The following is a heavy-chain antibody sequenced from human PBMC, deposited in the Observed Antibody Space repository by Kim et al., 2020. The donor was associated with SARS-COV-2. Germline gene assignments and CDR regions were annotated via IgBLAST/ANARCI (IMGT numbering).Heavy chain of an antibody. CDR2: IIPIFGTA. CDR3: ARWAENCYYYDSSIPDAFDT. J-gene: IGHJ3*02. V-gene: IGHV1-69*13. D-gene: IGHD3-22*01. Sequence: SVKVSCKASGGTFSSYAISWVRQAPGQGFEWMGGIIPIFGTANYAQKFQGRVTITADESTSTAYMELSSLRSEDTAVYYCARWAENCYYYDSSIPDAFDTSGAGTPVT. CDR1: GGTFSSYA.